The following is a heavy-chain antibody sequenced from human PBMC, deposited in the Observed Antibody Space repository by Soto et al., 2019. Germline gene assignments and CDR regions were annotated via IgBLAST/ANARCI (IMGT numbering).Heavy chain of an antibody. Sequence: EVQLLESGGGVVQPGGSLRLSCVASGFNFKKFAMAWVRQAPGEGLEWVSGISCCGGSTSYADSVKGRFSIARDDSKNTLSLQMHSLRVEDTAQYYCAKADGEQWLVPQLDIWGQGTLVTVS. D-gene: IGHD6-19*01. CDR1: GFNFKKFA. J-gene: IGHJ4*02. CDR3: AKADGEQWLVPQLDI. V-gene: IGHV3-23*01. CDR2: ISCCGGST.